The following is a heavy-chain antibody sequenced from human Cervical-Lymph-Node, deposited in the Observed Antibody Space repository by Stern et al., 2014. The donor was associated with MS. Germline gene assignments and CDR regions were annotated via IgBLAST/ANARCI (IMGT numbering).Heavy chain of an antibody. V-gene: IGHV3-30*03. J-gene: IGHJ4*02. CDR1: GFTFSSYA. Sequence: VQLVESGGGVVQPGRSLRLSCAASGFTFSSYAMHWVRQAPGEGLEWVAVISNDAKNTNYADSVKGRFSISRDNSKNTLDLQMNSVRMEDTAQYYCVPGSGAFDFWGQGTLVAVSS. CDR3: VPGSGAFDF. D-gene: IGHD3-10*01. CDR2: ISNDAKNT.